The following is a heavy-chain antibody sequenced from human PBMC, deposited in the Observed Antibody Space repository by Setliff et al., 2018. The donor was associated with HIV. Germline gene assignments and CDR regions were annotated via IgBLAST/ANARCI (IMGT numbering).Heavy chain of an antibody. CDR2: INPSGGDT. Sequence: ASVKVSCKGSGGTFSSYAISWVRQAPGQGLEWMGIINPSGGDTSYAQKFQGRVTMTRDTSTSTVSMELSSLRSDDTAVYYCARDFGGYCSSMSCPGLFDPWGQGTLVTVSS. V-gene: IGHV1-46*01. D-gene: IGHD2-2*01. J-gene: IGHJ5*02. CDR1: GGTFSSYA. CDR3: ARDFGGYCSSMSCPGLFDP.